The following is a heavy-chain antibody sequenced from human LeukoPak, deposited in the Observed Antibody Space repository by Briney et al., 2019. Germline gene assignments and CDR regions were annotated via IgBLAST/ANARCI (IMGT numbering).Heavy chain of an antibody. J-gene: IGHJ4*02. D-gene: IGHD5-24*01. CDR2: ISYSGST. V-gene: IGHV4-39*07. CDR3: ARVGGDGYNYY. Sequence: PSETLSLTCTVSGGSISSSNYFWGWIRQPPGEGLEWIGSISYSGSTYYNPSLKSRVTISVDTSKTQFSLKLSSVTAADTAVYYCARVGGDGYNYYWGQGTLVTVSS. CDR1: GGSISSSNYF.